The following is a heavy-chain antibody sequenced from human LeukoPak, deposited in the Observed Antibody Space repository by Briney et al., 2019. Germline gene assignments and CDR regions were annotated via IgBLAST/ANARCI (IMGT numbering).Heavy chain of an antibody. Sequence: PGGSLRLSCAASGFTFSSCEMNWVRQAPGKGLEWVSFISSSGSSIYYADSVKGRFTISRDNAKNSLYLQMNSLRAEDTAVYYCARDTTGPEDFEYWGQGTLVTVSS. D-gene: IGHD1-1*01. CDR2: ISSSGSSI. J-gene: IGHJ4*02. CDR3: ARDTTGPEDFEY. CDR1: GFTFSSCE. V-gene: IGHV3-48*03.